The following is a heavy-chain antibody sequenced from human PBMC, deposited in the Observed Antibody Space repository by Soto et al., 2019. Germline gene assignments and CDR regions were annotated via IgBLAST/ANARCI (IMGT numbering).Heavy chain of an antibody. J-gene: IGHJ6*02. D-gene: IGHD5-18*01. CDR2: TYYRSKWYN. V-gene: IGHV6-1*01. CDR3: ARVHGGEQLWLRDYYYRMDV. CDR1: GDSVSSNSAA. Sequence: SQTLSLTCAISGDSVSSNSAAWNWIRQSPSRGLEWLGRTYYRSKWYNDYAVSVKSRITINPDTSKNQFSLQLNSVTPEDTAVYYCARVHGGEQLWLRDYYYRMDVWGQGTTVTVSS.